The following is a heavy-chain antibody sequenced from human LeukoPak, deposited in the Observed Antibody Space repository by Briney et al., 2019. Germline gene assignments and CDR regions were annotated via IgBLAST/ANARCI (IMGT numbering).Heavy chain of an antibody. CDR2: IEWTGSKT. Sequence: GGSLRLSCAASGFIFADYNMHWVRHAPGKRLEWVSIIEWTGSKTSYAASVKGRFTISRDNSKNSLYLQMNSLGPEDTALYYCAKDKLGSIDYWGQGTLVTVSS. CDR3: AKDKLGSIDY. D-gene: IGHD1-1*01. V-gene: IGHV3-43*01. CDR1: GFIFADYN. J-gene: IGHJ4*02.